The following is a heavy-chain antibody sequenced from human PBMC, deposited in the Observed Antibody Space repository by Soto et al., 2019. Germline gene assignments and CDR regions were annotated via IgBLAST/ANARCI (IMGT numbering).Heavy chain of an antibody. J-gene: IGHJ5*02. CDR2: INWNSGIT. CDR1: GFTFEDHA. CDR3: AKGRGALTVVSNWFDP. V-gene: IGHV3-9*01. D-gene: IGHD3-22*01. Sequence: EVQLVESGGGLVQPGRSLRLSCAAIGFTFEDHAMHWIRQGPGKGLEWVAVINWNSGITGYADSVKGRFTISRDNANNSLQLEMNSLKTEDTAFYYCAKGRGALTVVSNWFDPWGQGTLVTVSS.